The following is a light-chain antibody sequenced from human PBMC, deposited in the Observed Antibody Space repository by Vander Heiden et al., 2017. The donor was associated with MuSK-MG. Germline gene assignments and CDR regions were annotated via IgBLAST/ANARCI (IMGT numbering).Light chain of an antibody. CDR3: QQINSKPLT. Sequence: AIDLTQSPSSVSASVGDRVTMTCRARQDIRNDVAGYQEKPGHARKLLVYSAAMLHHGVPARFSGSGSGIDFTLTISGLQPEDVEKEDGQQINSKPLTCGGGTKVEIK. V-gene: IGKV1-13*02. CDR2: SAA. J-gene: IGKJ4*01. CDR1: QDIRND.